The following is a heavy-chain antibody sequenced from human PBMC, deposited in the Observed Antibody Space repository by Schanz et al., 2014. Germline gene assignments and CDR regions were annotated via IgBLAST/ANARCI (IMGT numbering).Heavy chain of an antibody. V-gene: IGHV3-23*01. CDR3: ARKVVATIGSYYDN. CDR1: GFTFSAYA. Sequence: EVQLLESGGGLVQPGGSLRLSCAASGFTFSAYAMTWVRQIPGKGLEWVSAISASGGTTYYADSVKGRFTISRDNSKNTLYLQMNSLRAEDTAVYYCARKVVATIGSYYDNWGQGTLVIVSS. J-gene: IGHJ4*02. CDR2: ISASGGTT. D-gene: IGHD5-12*01.